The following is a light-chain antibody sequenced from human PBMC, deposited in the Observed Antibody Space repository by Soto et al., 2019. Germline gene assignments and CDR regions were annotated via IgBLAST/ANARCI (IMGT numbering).Light chain of an antibody. V-gene: IGKV4-1*01. CDR2: WAS. CDR3: QQSYHTQS. J-gene: IGKJ1*01. CDR1: LIFFFSPSRKNF. Sequence: DILLTQSPDSLAVSLWERATSDFKASLIFFFSPSRKNFLGWYQKKPGQPPKLLIYWASTRASGVPERSVGSGSATDFTLAITSLQAEDVAVYYCQQSYHTQSFGHGTKVDIK.